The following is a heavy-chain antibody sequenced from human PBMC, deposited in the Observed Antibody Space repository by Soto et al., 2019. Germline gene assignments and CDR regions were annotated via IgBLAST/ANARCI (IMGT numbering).Heavy chain of an antibody. Sequence: SETLCLTCTVSGGSISSGGYYWSWIRQHPGKGLEWIGYIYYSGSTYYNPSLKSRVTISVDTSKNQFSLKLSSVTAADTAVYYCARERTGATISRRSYFDYWGQGTLVTVSS. V-gene: IGHV4-31*03. CDR2: IYYSGST. CDR3: ARERTGATISRRSYFDY. CDR1: GGSISSGGYY. J-gene: IGHJ4*02. D-gene: IGHD5-12*01.